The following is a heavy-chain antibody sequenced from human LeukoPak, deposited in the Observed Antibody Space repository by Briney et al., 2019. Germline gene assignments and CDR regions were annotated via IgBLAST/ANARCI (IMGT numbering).Heavy chain of an antibody. J-gene: IGHJ5*02. V-gene: IGHV4-59*01. Sequence: PSETLSLTCTVSGGSISSYYWSWLRQPPGKGLEWIGYIYYSGSTNYNPSLKSRVTISVDTSKNQFSLKLSSVTAADTAVYYCARDGAYYGSGSYSHWFDPWGQGTLVTVSS. CDR1: GGSISSYY. CDR2: IYYSGST. D-gene: IGHD3-10*01. CDR3: ARDGAYYGSGSYSHWFDP.